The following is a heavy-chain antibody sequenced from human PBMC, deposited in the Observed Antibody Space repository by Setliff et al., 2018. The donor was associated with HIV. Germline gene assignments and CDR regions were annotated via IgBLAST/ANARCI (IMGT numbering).Heavy chain of an antibody. D-gene: IGHD6-19*01. CDR3: ARVPYRSAWFSGGHDAFDV. CDR1: GYTFASYD. J-gene: IGHJ3*01. CDR2: ISGYNGNT. V-gene: IGHV1-18*01. Sequence: ASVKVSCKASGYTFASYDINWVRQATGQGLEWMGWISGYNGNTKYVQKLQGRVTMTTDTSTRTVYMELRSLGHDDTAEYFCARVPYRSAWFSGGHDAFDVWGQGTMVTVSS.